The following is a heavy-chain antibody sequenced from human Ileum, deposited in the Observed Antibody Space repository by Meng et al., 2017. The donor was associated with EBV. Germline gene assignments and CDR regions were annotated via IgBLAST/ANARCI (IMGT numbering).Heavy chain of an antibody. CDR1: GYAFTNYG. CDR3: ARDYYYDRSYYFDY. Sequence: QVQLVQSGSELKKPGASVKVSCKASGYAFTNYGISWVRQAPGQGLEWMGWISAYNGNTNYAQKLQGRVTMTTDTSTSTAYMEVRSLRSDDTAVYYCARDYYYDRSYYFDYWGQGTLGTVAS. V-gene: IGHV1-18*01. J-gene: IGHJ4*02. CDR2: ISAYNGNT. D-gene: IGHD3-22*01.